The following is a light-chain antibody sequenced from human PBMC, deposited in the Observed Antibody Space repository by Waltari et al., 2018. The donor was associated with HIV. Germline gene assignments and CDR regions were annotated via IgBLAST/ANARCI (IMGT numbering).Light chain of an antibody. CDR2: GAA. Sequence: EIVLTQSPGTLSLSPGERATISCRASQSVSSTYLAWYQQRPGQTPRLLIYGAAHKATGIPDRFSGSGSGTDFTLTISRLEPEDFAVYYCQQYGSFPLTFGGGTKVEIK. CDR1: QSVSSTY. J-gene: IGKJ4*01. V-gene: IGKV3-20*01. CDR3: QQYGSFPLT.